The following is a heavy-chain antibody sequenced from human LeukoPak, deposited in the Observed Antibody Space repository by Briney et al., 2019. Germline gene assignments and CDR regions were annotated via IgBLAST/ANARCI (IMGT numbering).Heavy chain of an antibody. CDR2: INHSGKA. V-gene: IGHV4-34*01. CDR3: ARRGGKYSSSSINY. CDR1: GGSFSFYY. J-gene: IGHJ1*01. D-gene: IGHD6-6*01. Sequence: SETLSLACAVYGGSFSFYYWTWIRQPPGKGLEWIGEINHSGKANYNPSLKSRVAMTVDTSKSQFSLNLTSLTAADTAVYYCARRGGKYSSSSINYWGQGTLVTVSS.